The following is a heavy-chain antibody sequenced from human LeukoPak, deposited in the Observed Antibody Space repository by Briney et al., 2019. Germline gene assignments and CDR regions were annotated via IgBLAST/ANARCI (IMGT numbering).Heavy chain of an antibody. J-gene: IGHJ5*02. V-gene: IGHV3-7*01. CDR3: VRWATLSP. CDR1: GFTLSTNW. CDR2: INQDGGDK. D-gene: IGHD5-12*01. Sequence: GGSLRLSCAASGFTLSTNWMSWVRQAPGKGLEWVANINQDGGDKNYVDFVKGRFTISRDNAKNSLYLQMNSLRVEDMAVYYCVRWATLSPWGQGTLVTVSS.